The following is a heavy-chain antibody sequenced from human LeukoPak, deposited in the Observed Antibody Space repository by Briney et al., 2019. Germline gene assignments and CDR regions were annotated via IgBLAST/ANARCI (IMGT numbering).Heavy chain of an antibody. V-gene: IGHV1-18*04. CDR2: ISGYNGNT. D-gene: IGHD5-12*01. Sequence: ASVKVSCKASGYTFTTYGISWVRQAPGQGPEWMGWISGYNGNTNYSQKFQGRVTMTTDTSTGAAYLEVRSLRSDDTAVYYCARDHRAYSAYADYWGQGTLVTVSS. CDR3: ARDHRAYSAYADY. J-gene: IGHJ4*02. CDR1: GYTFTTYG.